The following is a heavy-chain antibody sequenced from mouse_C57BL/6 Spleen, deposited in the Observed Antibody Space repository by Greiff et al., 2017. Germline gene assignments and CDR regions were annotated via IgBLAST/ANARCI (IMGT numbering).Heavy chain of an antibody. Sequence: VQLQQPGAELVMPGASVKLSCKASGYTFTSYWMHWVKQRPGQGLEWIGEIDPSDSYTNYNQKFKGKATLTVDKSSSTAYMELSSLTSEDSAVYYCARADYCEDYYAMDYWGQGTSVTVSS. CDR2: IDPSDSYT. J-gene: IGHJ4*01. CDR1: GYTFTSYW. D-gene: IGHD1-1*01. V-gene: IGHV1-69*01. CDR3: ARADYCEDYYAMDY.